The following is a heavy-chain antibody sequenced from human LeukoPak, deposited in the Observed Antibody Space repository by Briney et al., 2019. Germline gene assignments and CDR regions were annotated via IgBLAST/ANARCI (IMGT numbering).Heavy chain of an antibody. CDR1: GGSISSGSYY. CDR2: IHTSGST. Sequence: SETLSLTCTVSGGSISSGSYYWSWIRQPAGKGLEWIGRIHTSGSTHYNPSLKSRVTISVDTSKNQFSLRLSSVTAADTAVYFCARQSGSYYRPFDHWGQGTLVTVSS. V-gene: IGHV4-61*02. J-gene: IGHJ4*02. CDR3: ARQSGSYYRPFDH. D-gene: IGHD1-26*01.